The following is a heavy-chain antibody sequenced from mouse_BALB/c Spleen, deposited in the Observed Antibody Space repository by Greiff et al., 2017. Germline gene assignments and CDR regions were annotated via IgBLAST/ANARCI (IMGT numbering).Heavy chain of an antibody. D-gene: IGHD1-1*01. CDR3: ARCPFYYYCRAMDY. CDR2: ISYSGST. J-gene: IGHJ4*01. Sequence: EVHLVESGPGLVKPSQSLSLTCTVTGYSITSDYAWNWIRQFPGNKLEWMGYISYSGSTSYNPSLKSRISITRDTSKNQFFLQLNSVTTEDTATYYCARCPFYYYCRAMDYWGQGTSVTVSS. CDR1: GYSITSDYA. V-gene: IGHV3-2*02.